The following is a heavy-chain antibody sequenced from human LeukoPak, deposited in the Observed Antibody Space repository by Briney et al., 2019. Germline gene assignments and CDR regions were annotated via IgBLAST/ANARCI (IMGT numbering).Heavy chain of an antibody. Sequence: SVKVSCKASGYTFTSYGISWVRQAPGQGLEWMGRIIPILGIANYAQKFQGRVTITADKSTSTAYMELSSLRSEDTAVYYCARDPPPGVGATHAAFDIWGQGTMVTVSS. CDR2: IIPILGIA. J-gene: IGHJ3*02. V-gene: IGHV1-69*04. D-gene: IGHD1-26*01. CDR3: ARDPPPGVGATHAAFDI. CDR1: GYTFTSYG.